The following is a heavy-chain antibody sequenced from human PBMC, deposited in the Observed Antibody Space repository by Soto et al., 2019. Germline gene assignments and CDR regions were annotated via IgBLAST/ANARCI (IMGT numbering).Heavy chain of an antibody. J-gene: IGHJ4*02. D-gene: IGHD3-10*01. CDR1: GFTFSTYG. Sequence: QVQLVESGGGVVQPGRSLRLSCAASGFTFSTYGIHWVRQAPGKGLEWVSVISYDGSNKYYADSVKGRFTISRDNSKNTLYVEMNRLGVEDTAVYYCAKDLGGSGSLHYWGQGTLVTVSS. V-gene: IGHV3-30*18. CDR3: AKDLGGSGSLHY. CDR2: ISYDGSNK.